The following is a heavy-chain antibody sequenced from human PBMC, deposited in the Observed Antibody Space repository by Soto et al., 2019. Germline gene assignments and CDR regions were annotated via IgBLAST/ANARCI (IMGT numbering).Heavy chain of an antibody. CDR2: IWYDASNE. CDR3: ATLAAKSGFDI. Sequence: QVQLVESGGGVVQPGRSLRLSCAASGFTFSSYGMHWVRQAPGKRLEWVAVIWYDASNEYYAASVKGRFTISRDNSNNTLYVQMNSLRADDTAVYYCATLAAKSGFDIWGQGTIVTVSS. CDR1: GFTFSSYG. V-gene: IGHV3-33*01. D-gene: IGHD2-15*01. J-gene: IGHJ3*02.